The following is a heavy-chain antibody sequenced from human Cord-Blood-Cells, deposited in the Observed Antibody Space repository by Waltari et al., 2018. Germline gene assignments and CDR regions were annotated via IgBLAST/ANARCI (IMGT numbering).Heavy chain of an antibody. D-gene: IGHD1-26*01. CDR2: IYHSGST. CDR3: ARGRRGGSYFDY. Sequence: QVQLQASGPGLLKPSGTLSLTCAVTGGPIRSSNWWSWVRQPPGQGLEWIGEIYHSGSTNYNPSLKSRVTISVDKSKNQFSLKLSSVTAADTAVYYCARGRRGGSYFDYWGQGTLVTVSS. V-gene: IGHV4-4*02. J-gene: IGHJ4*02. CDR1: GGPIRSSNW.